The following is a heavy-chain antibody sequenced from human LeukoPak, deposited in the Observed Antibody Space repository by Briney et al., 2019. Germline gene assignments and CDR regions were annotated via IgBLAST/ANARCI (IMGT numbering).Heavy chain of an antibody. CDR3: ARPTMSLSFAP. J-gene: IGHJ5*02. Sequence: ASVKVSCKASGGSFSGYAFSWVRQAPGQGLEWIGRSIPILGLPGYAQKFQGRVTMTRNTSISTAYMELSSLRSEDTAVYYCARPTMSLSFAPWGQGTLVTVSS. V-gene: IGHV1-8*02. CDR1: GGSFSGYA. D-gene: IGHD2-2*01. CDR2: SIPILGLP.